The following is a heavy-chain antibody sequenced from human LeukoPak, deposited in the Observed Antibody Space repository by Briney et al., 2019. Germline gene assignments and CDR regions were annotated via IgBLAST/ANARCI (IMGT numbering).Heavy chain of an antibody. CDR1: GLSFSGAW. V-gene: IGHV3-15*01. Sequence: GGSLRLSCAASGLSFSGAWMTWVRQCPGKGLEWVGLIRSRNEGEIAAYAAPVRGRFIISRDDSRKTIYLQMNSLKTEDTAVYYCNTDINTIYDNVYWGQGTLVTVSS. D-gene: IGHD3-9*01. CDR2: IRSRNEGEIA. CDR3: NTDINTIYDNVY. J-gene: IGHJ4*02.